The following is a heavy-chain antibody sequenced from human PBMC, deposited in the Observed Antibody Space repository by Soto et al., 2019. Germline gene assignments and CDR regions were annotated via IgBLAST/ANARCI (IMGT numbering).Heavy chain of an antibody. CDR2: SSNSGTFS. J-gene: IGHJ4*02. Sequence: PGGSLRLSCEGSGFTFRDYYISWIRQAPGKGLEWISYSSNSGTFSRYADSVKGRFSISRDNTKNLLYLQMNSLRAEDPAVYYCARSGDNYNRLDYWGQGTPVTVSS. CDR3: ARSGDNYNRLDY. V-gene: IGHV3-11*06. D-gene: IGHD1-1*01. CDR1: GFTFRDYY.